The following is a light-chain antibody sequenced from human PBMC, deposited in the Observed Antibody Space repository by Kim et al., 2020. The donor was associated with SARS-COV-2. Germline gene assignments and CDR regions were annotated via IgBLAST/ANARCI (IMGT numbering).Light chain of an antibody. Sequence: QSALTQPASVSGSPGQSITMSCTGTSSDVGSYNYVSWYQQYPGKAPKLMIYNVTERPSGVSNRFSGSKSGNTASLTISGLQAEDEADYFCSSKRSTSTFVFGTGTKVTVL. CDR3: SSKRSTSTFV. J-gene: IGLJ1*01. V-gene: IGLV2-14*01. CDR2: NVT. CDR1: SSDVGSYNY.